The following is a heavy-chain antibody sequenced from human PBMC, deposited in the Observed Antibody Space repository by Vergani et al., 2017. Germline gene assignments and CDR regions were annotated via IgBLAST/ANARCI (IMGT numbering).Heavy chain of an antibody. Sequence: QVKLVESGGGVVQHGRALRLSCAASGFTFSSYGMHWVRQAPGKGLEWVAVISYDGSNKYYADSVKGRFTISRDNSKNTLYLQMNSLRAEDTAVYYCAKVIKYDWDAFDFWGQGTMVTVSS. CDR3: AKVIKYDWDAFDF. CDR2: ISYDGSNK. J-gene: IGHJ3*01. CDR1: GFTFSSYG. D-gene: IGHD3-9*01. V-gene: IGHV3-30*18.